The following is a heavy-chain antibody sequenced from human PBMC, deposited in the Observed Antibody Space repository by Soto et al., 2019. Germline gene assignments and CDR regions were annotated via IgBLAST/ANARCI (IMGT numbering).Heavy chain of an antibody. J-gene: IGHJ5*02. D-gene: IGHD2-21*02. CDR1: GVSISNYY. V-gene: IGHV4-59*13. CDR3: VRDLTVGGFFDP. CDR2: VYDSGIT. Sequence: SETLSLTCTDSGVSISNYYWTWIRQPPGKALEWIGYVYDSGITNYIPSLKSRLTMSVDTSKNQYSLKLSSVTAADTAVYFCVRDLTVGGFFDPWGQGTLVTVSS.